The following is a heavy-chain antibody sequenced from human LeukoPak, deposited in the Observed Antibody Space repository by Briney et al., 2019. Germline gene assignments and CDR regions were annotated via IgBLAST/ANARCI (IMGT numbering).Heavy chain of an antibody. CDR2: INPYSGAT. D-gene: IGHD6-13*01. V-gene: IGHV1-2*02. CDR3: TRARGRDSSRWYAF. Sequence: SMKVSCKASGFTFTDYFIHWVRQAPGQGLEWMGWINPYSGATNYAQKFQGRVAMTRDTSTNTAFLEVKSLKSDDTAFYYCTRARGRDSSRWYAFWGQGTLLTVSS. CDR1: GFTFTDYF. J-gene: IGHJ4*02.